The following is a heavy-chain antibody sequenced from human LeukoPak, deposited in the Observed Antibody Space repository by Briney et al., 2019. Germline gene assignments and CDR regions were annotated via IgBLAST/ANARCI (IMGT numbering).Heavy chain of an antibody. D-gene: IGHD3-10*01. J-gene: IGHJ4*02. Sequence: SGTLSLTCTVSGGSISSGDYYWSWIRQPPGKGLEWIGYIYYSGSTYYNPSLKSRVTISVDTSKNQFSLKLSSVTAADTAVYYCASYGSGSYFGFSYWGQGTLVTVSS. V-gene: IGHV4-30-4*01. CDR1: GGSISSGDYY. CDR3: ASYGSGSYFGFSY. CDR2: IYYSGST.